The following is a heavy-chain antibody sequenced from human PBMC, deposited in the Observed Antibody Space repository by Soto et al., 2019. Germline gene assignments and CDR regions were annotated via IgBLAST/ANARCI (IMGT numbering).Heavy chain of an antibody. CDR1: RFTFSSYA. J-gene: IGHJ6*02. D-gene: IGHD5-12*01. CDR3: ARDYYRFNSGYGFSMDV. V-gene: IGHV3-30-3*01. CDR2: ISYDGSNK. Sequence: QVQLVESGGSVVQPGRSLRLSCAASRFTFSSYAMDWVRQAPGKGLEWVAVISYDGSNKYYADSVNDRFTISRDNSKNTLYLQMNSLRAEDTAVYYCARDYYRFNSGYGFSMDVWGQGTTVTVSS.